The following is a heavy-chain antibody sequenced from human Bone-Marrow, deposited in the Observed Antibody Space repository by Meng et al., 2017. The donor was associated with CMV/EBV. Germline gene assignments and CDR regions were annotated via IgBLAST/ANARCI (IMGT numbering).Heavy chain of an antibody. D-gene: IGHD6-13*01. CDR2: ISGSGGST. V-gene: IGHV3-23*01. CDR3: AKGGSSRSFLRTYFFDY. CDR1: GFTFSDYA. J-gene: IGHJ4*02. Sequence: GGSLRLSCAASGFTFSDYAMTWVRQAPGKGLEWVSAISGSGGSTYYADSVKGRFTISSDNSTNTLYLQMNSLRAEDTAVYYCAKGGSSRSFLRTYFFDYWGQGTLVTVSS.